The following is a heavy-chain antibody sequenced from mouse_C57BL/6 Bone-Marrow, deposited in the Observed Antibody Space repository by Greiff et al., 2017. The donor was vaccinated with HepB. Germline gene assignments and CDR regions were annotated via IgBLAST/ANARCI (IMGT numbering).Heavy chain of an antibody. CDR1: GFTFSSYG. Sequence: EVKVVESGGDLVKPGGSLKLSCAASGFTFSSYGMSWVRQTPDKRLEWVATISSGGSYTYYPDSMKGRFTISRDNAKNTLYLQMSSLKSEDTAMYYCARHGIPMDYWGQGTSVTVSS. CDR2: ISSGGSYT. V-gene: IGHV5-6*01. J-gene: IGHJ4*01. CDR3: ARHGIPMDY.